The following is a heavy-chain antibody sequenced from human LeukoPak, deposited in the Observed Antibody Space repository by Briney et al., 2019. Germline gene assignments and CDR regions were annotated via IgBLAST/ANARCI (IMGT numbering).Heavy chain of an antibody. Sequence: GGSLRLSCAASGFTLSDYQMSWIRQAPGKGLEWVSYIGSSGTTIYYADSVKGRFTISRDNAKNSLYLQMNSLRAEDTAVYYGARGGYSDYLNCWGQGTLVTVPS. D-gene: IGHD1-1*01. CDR1: GFTLSDYQ. CDR3: ARGGYSDYLNC. CDR2: IGSSGTTI. J-gene: IGHJ4*02. V-gene: IGHV3-11*04.